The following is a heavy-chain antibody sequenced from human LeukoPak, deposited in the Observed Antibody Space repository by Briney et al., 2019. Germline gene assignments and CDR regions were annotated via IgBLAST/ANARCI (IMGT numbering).Heavy chain of an antibody. D-gene: IGHD3-3*01. V-gene: IGHV4-39*07. J-gene: IGHJ5*02. CDR3: ARVGGFDFGVAIGNNWFDP. CDR1: GGSISSSSYY. CDR2: ILYTGST. Sequence: SETLSLTCTVSGGSISSSSYYWGWIRQPPGKGLEWIGSILYTGSTYYKSSLRSRLSMSVDPSENQSSLKLSSVTAADTAVYYCARVGGFDFGVAIGNNWFDPWGQGTLVTVSS.